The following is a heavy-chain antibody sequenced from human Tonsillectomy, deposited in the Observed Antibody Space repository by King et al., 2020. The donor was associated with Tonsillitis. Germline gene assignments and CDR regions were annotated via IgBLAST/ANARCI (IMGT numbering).Heavy chain of an antibody. CDR3: ARPGGGYSYINAFDI. D-gene: IGHD5-18*01. J-gene: IGHJ3*02. CDR1: GFTFSSYA. CDR2: ISYDGSNE. V-gene: IGHV3-30-3*01. Sequence: QLVQSGGGVVQPGRSLRLSCAASGFTFSSYAMHWVRQAPGKGLEWWAVISYDGSNEYYAESVKGRFPISRDNSKNTLSLQMNSLRAEDTAVYYLARPGGGYSYINAFDIWGQGTMVTVSS.